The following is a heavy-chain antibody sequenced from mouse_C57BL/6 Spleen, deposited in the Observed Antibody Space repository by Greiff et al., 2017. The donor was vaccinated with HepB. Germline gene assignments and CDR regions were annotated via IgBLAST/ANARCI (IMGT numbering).Heavy chain of an antibody. CDR2: ISSGSSTI. J-gene: IGHJ3*01. CDR3: ARVTGAAWFAY. D-gene: IGHD2-13*01. V-gene: IGHV5-17*01. Sequence: EVMLVESGGGLVKPGGSLKLSCAASGFTFSDYGMHWVRQAPEKGLEWVAYISSGSSTIYYADTVKGRFTISRDNAKNTLFLQMTSLRSEDTAMYYCARVTGAAWFAYWGQGTLVTVSA. CDR1: GFTFSDYG.